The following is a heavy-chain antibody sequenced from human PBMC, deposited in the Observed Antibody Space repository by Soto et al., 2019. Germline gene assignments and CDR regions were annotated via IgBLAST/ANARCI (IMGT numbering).Heavy chain of an antibody. CDR3: AKVAPFILGSPF. CDR1: GFDFSGSE. J-gene: IGHJ4*02. D-gene: IGHD2-21*01. CDR2: ITGSGGVM. Sequence: GGSLRLSCTASGFDFSGSEMNWFRQAPGKGLEWVAYITGSGGVMFHADSVKGRFSISRDNAKNSLFLEMSDLTADDTGVYYWAKVAPFILGSPFWGQGTLVIVSS. V-gene: IGHV3-48*03.